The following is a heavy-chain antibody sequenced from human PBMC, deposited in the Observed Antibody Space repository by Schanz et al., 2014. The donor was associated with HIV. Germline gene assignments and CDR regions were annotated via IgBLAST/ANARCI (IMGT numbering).Heavy chain of an antibody. Sequence: QVQLQQWGAGLLKPSETLSLTCVVYGGSFSAYYWSWIRQPPGKGLEWIGKINHSGNTNYNPSLKSRVTISVDTSLCQFTLPFPSFIDSLLSVSSCARSYYYDGSPLPLDSWGQGTLVTVSS. CDR1: GGSFSAYY. CDR2: INHSGNT. D-gene: IGHD3-22*01. J-gene: IGHJ4*02. CDR3: ARSYYYDGSPLPLDS. V-gene: IGHV4-34*01.